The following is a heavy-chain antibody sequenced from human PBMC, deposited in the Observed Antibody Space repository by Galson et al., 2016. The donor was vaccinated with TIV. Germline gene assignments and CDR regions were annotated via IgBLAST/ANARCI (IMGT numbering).Heavy chain of an antibody. J-gene: IGHJ4*02. Sequence: PALVTPTQTLTLTCTFSGFSLDSDGMCVNWIRQPPGKALEWLARIDWDDDKSYTSSLKTRLTISKDTSKNRVVLTMTNMDPVDTATYYCARISGYYDSSGHYIPRSFDYWGQGTPVTVSS. CDR3: ARISGYYDSSGHYIPRSFDY. D-gene: IGHD3-22*01. CDR1: GFSLDSDGMC. CDR2: IDWDDDK. V-gene: IGHV2-70*11.